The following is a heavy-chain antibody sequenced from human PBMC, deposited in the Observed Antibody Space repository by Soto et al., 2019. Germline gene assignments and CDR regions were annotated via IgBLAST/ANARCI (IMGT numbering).Heavy chain of an antibody. Sequence: QVQLQESGPGLVKPSETLSLTCTVSGDSISGHYWTWLRQPAGTGLEYIGRIYGTGTTDYNPSLEIRVSMSVDTSRNQLYLRLTSVTAADTDMYFCAREKGYYQGALDVWGQGTTVAVSS. J-gene: IGHJ6*02. V-gene: IGHV4-4*07. CDR3: AREKGYYQGALDV. D-gene: IGHD2-21*01. CDR2: IYGTGTT. CDR1: GDSISGHY.